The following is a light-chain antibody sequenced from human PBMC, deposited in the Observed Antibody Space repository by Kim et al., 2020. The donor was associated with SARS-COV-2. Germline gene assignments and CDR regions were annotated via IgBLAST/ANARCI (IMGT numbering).Light chain of an antibody. CDR3: QQYKNWPLT. CDR1: QSVSSN. Sequence: IVVTQSPGTLSVSPGERVTLSCRTSQSVSSNLAWYQQKPGQAPRLLIYGSSTRATGIPVRFSGSGSGTEFTLTISSLQSEDFAVYYCQQYKNWPLTFGGGTKLEIK. V-gene: IGKV3-15*01. J-gene: IGKJ4*01. CDR2: GSS.